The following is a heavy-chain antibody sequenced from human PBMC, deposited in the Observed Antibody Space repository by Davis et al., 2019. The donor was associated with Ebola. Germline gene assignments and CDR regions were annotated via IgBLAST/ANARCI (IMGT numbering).Heavy chain of an antibody. CDR2: IYYSGST. CDR3: ARCYYIGNWFDP. D-gene: IGHD3-10*01. Sequence: MPSETLSLTCTVSGGSISSSSYYWGWIRQPPGKGLEWIGSIYYSGSTYYNPSLKSRVTISVDTSKNQFSLKLSSVTAADTAVYYCARCYYIGNWFDPWGQGTLVTVSS. CDR1: GGSISSSSYY. V-gene: IGHV4-39*01. J-gene: IGHJ5*02.